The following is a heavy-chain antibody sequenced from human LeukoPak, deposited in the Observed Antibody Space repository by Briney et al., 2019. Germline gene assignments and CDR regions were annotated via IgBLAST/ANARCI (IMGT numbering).Heavy chain of an antibody. J-gene: IGHJ4*02. D-gene: IGHD3-10*01. Sequence: GGSLRLSCTASGFTVSSSYMSWVRQAPGKGLEWVSAISGSGGSTYYADSVKGRFTISRDNSKNTLYLQMNSLRAEDTAVYYCAKDLRPDRGSGKESDYWGQGTLVTVSS. V-gene: IGHV3-23*01. CDR1: GFTVSSSY. CDR2: ISGSGGST. CDR3: AKDLRPDRGSGKESDY.